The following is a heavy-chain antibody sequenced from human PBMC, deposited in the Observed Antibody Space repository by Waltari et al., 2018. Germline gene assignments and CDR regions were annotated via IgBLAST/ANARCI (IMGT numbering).Heavy chain of an antibody. CDR1: GFTLGNYW. CDR3: ARDRGVIVY. Sequence: EVQLVESGGVWVQPGGSVRLSCATSGFTLGNYWMSWVRQDQGKGLEWVANIKQDGSDKYYVDSVKGRFTISRDNAKNSLFLQMNSLRVEDTAVYYCARDRGVIVYWGQGTLVTVSS. J-gene: IGHJ4*02. CDR2: IKQDGSDK. V-gene: IGHV3-7*01. D-gene: IGHD3-22*01.